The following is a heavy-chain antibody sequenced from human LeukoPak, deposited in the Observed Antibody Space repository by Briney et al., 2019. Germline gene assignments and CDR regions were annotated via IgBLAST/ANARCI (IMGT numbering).Heavy chain of an antibody. Sequence: ASVKVSCKASGYTFTNFAISWVRQAPGQGLEWMGWIIAYNGNTKYPQKLQGRVTMTTDTSTSTAYMELRSLRSDDTAVYYCARSGGQATPDDYWGQGTLVTVSS. D-gene: IGHD5-24*01. CDR1: GYTFTNFA. CDR2: IIAYNGNT. V-gene: IGHV1-18*01. J-gene: IGHJ4*02. CDR3: ARSGGQATPDDY.